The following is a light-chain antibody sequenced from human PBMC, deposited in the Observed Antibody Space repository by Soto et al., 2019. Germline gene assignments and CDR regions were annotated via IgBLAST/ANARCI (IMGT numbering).Light chain of an antibody. CDR3: CSYAGSSTFYV. CDR1: NSDVGYYNY. V-gene: IGLV2-23*02. Sequence: QSVLTQPASVSGSPGQSITISCTGSNSDVGYYNYVSWYQQHPGKAPKLMIHEVTNRPSGVSNRFSGSKSGNTASLTISGLQAEDEADYYCCSYAGSSTFYVFGTGTKVTVL. J-gene: IGLJ1*01. CDR2: EVT.